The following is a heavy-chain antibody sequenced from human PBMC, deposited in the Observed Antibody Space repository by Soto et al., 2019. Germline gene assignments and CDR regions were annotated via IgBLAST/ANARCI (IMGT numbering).Heavy chain of an antibody. CDR3: ARTYDSSGYYFDY. Sequence: SETLSLTCAVYGGSFSGYYWSWIRQPPGKGLEWIGESSHSGSTNYNPSLKSRVTISVDTSKNQFSLKLSSVTAADTAAYYCARTYDSSGYYFDYWGQGTLVTVSS. CDR1: GGSFSGYY. CDR2: SSHSGST. V-gene: IGHV4-34*01. D-gene: IGHD3-22*01. J-gene: IGHJ4*02.